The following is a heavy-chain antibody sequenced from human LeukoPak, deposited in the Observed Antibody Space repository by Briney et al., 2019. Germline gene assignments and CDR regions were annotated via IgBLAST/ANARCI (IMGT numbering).Heavy chain of an antibody. D-gene: IGHD4-17*01. Sequence: GGSLRLSCAASGFTFNKYNMHWVRQAPVKGLEWVAFISNDGGNEYYSDSMKGRFTISRDNSKNTLYLQMNNLRLEDTGVYYCVRDEEDYDIYFDLWGRGTLVTVSS. J-gene: IGHJ2*01. CDR2: ISNDGGNE. CDR1: GFTFNKYN. V-gene: IGHV3-30*04. CDR3: VRDEEDYDIYFDL.